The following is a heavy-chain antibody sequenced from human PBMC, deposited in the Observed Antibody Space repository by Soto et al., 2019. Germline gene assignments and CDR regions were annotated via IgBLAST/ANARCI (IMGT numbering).Heavy chain of an antibody. CDR1: GFTFSSYE. D-gene: IGHD3-22*01. CDR3: ARPPADYYDSSGYPDAFDI. CDR2: ISSSGSTI. V-gene: IGHV3-48*03. Sequence: GGSLRLSCAASGFTFSSYEMNWVRQAPGKGLEWVSYISSSGSTIYYADSVKGRFTISRDNAKNSLYLQMNSLRAEDTAVYYCARPPADYYDSSGYPDAFDIWGQGKMGTVSS. J-gene: IGHJ3*02.